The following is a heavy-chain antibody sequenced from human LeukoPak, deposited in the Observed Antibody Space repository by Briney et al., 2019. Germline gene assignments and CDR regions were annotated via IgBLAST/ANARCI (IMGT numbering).Heavy chain of an antibody. CDR2: IYTSGST. Sequence: SETLSLTCTVSGGSISSSSYYWGWIRQPAGKGLEWIGRIYTSGSTNYNPSLKSRVTISVDTSKNQFSLKLSSVAAADTAVYYCARDHLYSSGWYLGYDAFDIWGQGTMVTVSS. CDR3: ARDHLYSSGWYLGYDAFDI. J-gene: IGHJ3*02. V-gene: IGHV4-61*02. CDR1: GGSISSSSYY. D-gene: IGHD6-19*01.